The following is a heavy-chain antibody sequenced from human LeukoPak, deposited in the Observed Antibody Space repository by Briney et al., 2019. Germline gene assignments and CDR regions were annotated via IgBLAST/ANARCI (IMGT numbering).Heavy chain of an antibody. CDR2: ISGSGGST. D-gene: IGHD3-10*01. Sequence: GGSLRLSCAASGFTFSSYAMSWVRQAPGKGLEWVSAISGSGGSTYCADSVKGRFTISRDNSKNTLYLQMNSLRAEDTAVYYCAKDRGVEDDAFDIWGQGTMVTVSS. CDR3: AKDRGVEDDAFDI. V-gene: IGHV3-23*01. CDR1: GFTFSSYA. J-gene: IGHJ3*02.